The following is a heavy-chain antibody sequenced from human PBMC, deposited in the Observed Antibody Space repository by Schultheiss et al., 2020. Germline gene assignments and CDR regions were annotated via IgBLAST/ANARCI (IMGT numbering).Heavy chain of an antibody. J-gene: IGHJ6*02. CDR3: ARFRYYYDSSGYYSYYYGMDV. CDR2: IYTSGST. CDR1: GGSISSHY. D-gene: IGHD3-22*01. V-gene: IGHV4-4*07. Sequence: SATLTLTCTVSGGSISSHYWSWIRQPAGKGLEWIGRIYTSGSTSYNPSLKSRVALSIDTSKNQFSLKLTSVTAADTAVYYCARFRYYYDSSGYYSYYYGMDVWGRGTTVSVAS.